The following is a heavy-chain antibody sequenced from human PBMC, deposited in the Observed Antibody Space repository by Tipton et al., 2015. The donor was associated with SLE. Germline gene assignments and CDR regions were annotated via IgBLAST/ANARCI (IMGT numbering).Heavy chain of an antibody. CDR3: ASAVADWGWLVVY. J-gene: IGHJ4*02. CDR2: IRFDGSNK. Sequence: SLRLSCVASGFSFSSNGMHWVRQAPGKGLEWVAFIRFDGSNKYYADSVKGRFTISRDNAKSTLYLQMNSLRAEDTAVYYCASAVADWGWLVVYWGRGTQVTVSS. CDR1: GFSFSSNG. V-gene: IGHV3-30*02. D-gene: IGHD6-19*01.